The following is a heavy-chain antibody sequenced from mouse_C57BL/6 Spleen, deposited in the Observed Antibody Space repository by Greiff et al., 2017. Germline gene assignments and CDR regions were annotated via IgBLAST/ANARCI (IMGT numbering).Heavy chain of an antibody. CDR3: ARRGGNYWYFDV. J-gene: IGHJ1*03. V-gene: IGHV1-66*01. D-gene: IGHD2-1*01. CDR2: IYPGSGNT. Sequence: VQGVESGPELVKPGASVKISCTASGYSFTSYYIHWVKQRPGQGLEWIGWIYPGSGNTKYNEKFKGKATLTADTSYSTAYMQLSSLTSEDSAVYYCARRGGNYWYFDVWGTGTTVTVSS. CDR1: GYSFTSYY.